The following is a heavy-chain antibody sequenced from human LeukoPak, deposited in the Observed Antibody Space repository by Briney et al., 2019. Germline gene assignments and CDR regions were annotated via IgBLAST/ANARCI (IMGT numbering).Heavy chain of an antibody. D-gene: IGHD1-26*01. CDR2: ISSSSSYT. Sequence: GGSLRLSCAASGFTFSDYYMSWIRQAPGKGLEWVSYISSSSSYTNYAVSVKGRFTISRDNSKKKVFLQMNSLRADDTAVYYCAKAGWYSAKTYATYDDAYDIWGQGTMVTVSS. J-gene: IGHJ3*02. CDR1: GFTFSDYY. CDR3: AKAGWYSAKTYATYDDAYDI. V-gene: IGHV3-11*05.